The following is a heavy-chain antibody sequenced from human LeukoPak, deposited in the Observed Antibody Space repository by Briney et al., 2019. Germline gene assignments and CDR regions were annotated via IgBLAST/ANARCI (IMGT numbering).Heavy chain of an antibody. D-gene: IGHD6-6*01. CDR1: GGSFSGYY. CDR2: IYYSGST. Sequence: SETLSLTCAVYGGSFSGYYWSWIRQHPGKGLEWIGYIYYSGSTYYNPSLKSRVTISVDTSKNQFSLKLSSVTAADTAVYYCARDQDGDYFDYWGQGTLVTVSS. V-gene: IGHV4-31*11. J-gene: IGHJ4*02. CDR3: ARDQDGDYFDY.